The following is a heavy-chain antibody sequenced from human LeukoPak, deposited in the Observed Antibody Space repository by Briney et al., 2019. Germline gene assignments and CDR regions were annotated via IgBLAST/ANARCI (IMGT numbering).Heavy chain of an antibody. Sequence: GGSLRLSCAASGFTFSSYAMHWVRQAPGKGLEWVAVISYDGSNKYYADSVKGRFTISRDNSKNTLYLQMNSLRAEDTAVYYCARDLYPYGSGSYYNYWGQGTLVTVSS. CDR1: GFTFSSYA. CDR3: ARDLYPYGSGSYYNY. D-gene: IGHD3-10*01. J-gene: IGHJ4*02. CDR2: ISYDGSNK. V-gene: IGHV3-30*04.